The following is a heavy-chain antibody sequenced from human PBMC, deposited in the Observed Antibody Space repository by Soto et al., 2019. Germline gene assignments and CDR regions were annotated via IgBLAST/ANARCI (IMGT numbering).Heavy chain of an antibody. CDR2: ITSNGGNT. D-gene: IGHD2-21*01. CDR1: GFTISSYA. CDR3: ARRIPFGYGMDV. J-gene: IGHJ6*02. Sequence: EVQLVESGGGLVQPGGSLRLSCAASGFTISSYAMHWVRQAPGKGLEYVSVITSNGGNTDYASSVKGRFTISRDNSKNTLYLQMGSLRAEDMAVYYCARRIPFGYGMDVWGQGTTVTVSS. V-gene: IGHV3-64*01.